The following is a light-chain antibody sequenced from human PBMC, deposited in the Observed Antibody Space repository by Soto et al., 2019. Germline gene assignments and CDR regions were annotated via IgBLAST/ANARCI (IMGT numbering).Light chain of an antibody. CDR2: DNG. V-gene: IGLV1-51*01. CDR1: SSNIGSSY. Sequence: QSVLTQPPSVSAAPGQKVTISCSGSSSNIGSSYVSWYQQLPGTAPKLLIYDNGKRPSGIPDRFSGSQSGTSATLGITGLQTGDEADYYCGTWDNSLSAVFGGGTKLTVL. J-gene: IGLJ2*01. CDR3: GTWDNSLSAV.